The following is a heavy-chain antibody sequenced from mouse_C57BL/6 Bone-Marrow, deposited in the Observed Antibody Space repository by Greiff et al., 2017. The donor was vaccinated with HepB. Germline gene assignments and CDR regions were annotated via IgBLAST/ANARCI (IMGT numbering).Heavy chain of an antibody. D-gene: IGHD4-1*01. Sequence: DVMLVESGGGLVKPGGSLKLSCAASGFTFSSYAMSWVRQTPEKRLEWVATISDGGSYTYYPDNVKGRFTISRDNAKNNLYLQMSHLKSEDTAMYYCARVFNWDEDYWGQGTTLTVSS. J-gene: IGHJ2*01. CDR1: GFTFSSYA. CDR3: ARVFNWDEDY. CDR2: ISDGGSYT. V-gene: IGHV5-4*03.